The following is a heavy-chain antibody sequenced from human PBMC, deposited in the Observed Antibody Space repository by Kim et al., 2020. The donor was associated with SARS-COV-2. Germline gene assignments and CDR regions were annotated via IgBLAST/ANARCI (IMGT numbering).Heavy chain of an antibody. CDR1: GYTLTELS. Sequence: ASVKVSCKVSGYTLTELSMHWVRQAPGKGLEWMGGFDPEDGETIYAQKFQGRVTMTEDTSTDTAYMELSSLRSEDTAVYYCATVKISDYVWGSYYFDYWGQGTLVTVSS. V-gene: IGHV1-24*01. CDR3: ATVKISDYVWGSYYFDY. CDR2: FDPEDGET. J-gene: IGHJ4*02. D-gene: IGHD3-16*01.